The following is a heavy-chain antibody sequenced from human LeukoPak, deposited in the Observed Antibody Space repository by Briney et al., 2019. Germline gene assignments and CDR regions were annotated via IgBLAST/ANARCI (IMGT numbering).Heavy chain of an antibody. V-gene: IGHV4-59*12. CDR1: GGSISSYY. CDR3: ARVWAGYYPHYYYSMDV. Sequence: SETLSLTCTVSGGSISSYYWSWVRQPPGKGLEWIGSIFHTGSTYHNPSLKSRVTTSVDTSKSQFFLRLMSVTAADTAVYYCARVWAGYYPHYYYSMDVWGQGTTVTVSS. CDR2: IFHTGST. D-gene: IGHD3-22*01. J-gene: IGHJ6*02.